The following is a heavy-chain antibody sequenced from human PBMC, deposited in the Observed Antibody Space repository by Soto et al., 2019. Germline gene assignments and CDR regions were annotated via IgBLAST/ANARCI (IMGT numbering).Heavy chain of an antibody. D-gene: IGHD5-18*01. CDR3: ARDQPGYSYGYGLGY. CDR2: ISSSSSYI. CDR1: GFTFSSYG. V-gene: IGHV3-21*01. J-gene: IGHJ4*02. Sequence: GGSLRLSCAASGFTFSSYGMHWVRQAPGKGLEWVSSISSSSSYIYYADSVKGRFTISRDNAKNSLYLQMNSLRAEDTAVYYCARDQPGYSYGYGLGYWGQGTLVTV.